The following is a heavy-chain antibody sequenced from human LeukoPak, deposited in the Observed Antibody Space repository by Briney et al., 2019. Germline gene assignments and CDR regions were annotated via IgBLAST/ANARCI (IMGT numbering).Heavy chain of an antibody. J-gene: IGHJ6*02. D-gene: IGHD3-22*01. Sequence: GGSLRLSCAASGFTLSSHPMNWVRQAPGKGLEWVSYIGNDGRMTYYADSVKGRFTISRDSAKNSLYLQMNSLGADDTAVYYCARDASHFDSSGYFHNYYYGMDVWGQGTTVTVSS. CDR1: GFTLSSHP. V-gene: IGHV3-48*03. CDR2: IGNDGRMT. CDR3: ARDASHFDSSGYFHNYYYGMDV.